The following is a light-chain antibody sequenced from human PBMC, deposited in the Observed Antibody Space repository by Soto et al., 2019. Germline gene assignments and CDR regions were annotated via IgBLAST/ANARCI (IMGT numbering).Light chain of an antibody. J-gene: IGKJ5*01. Sequence: DIQMTQSPSSLSASVGDRVTITCRASQGIRNFLAWYQQKPGKVPKLLISAASTLESGVPSRFSGSGSGTDFTLTITSLHPEDVANYYCQKYSSVITFGQGTRLEIK. CDR1: QGIRNF. CDR3: QKYSSVIT. V-gene: IGKV1-27*01. CDR2: AAS.